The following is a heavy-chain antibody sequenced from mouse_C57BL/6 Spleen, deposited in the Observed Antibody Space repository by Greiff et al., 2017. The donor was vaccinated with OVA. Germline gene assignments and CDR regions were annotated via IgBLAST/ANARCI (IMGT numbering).Heavy chain of an antibody. V-gene: IGHV1-50*01. CDR1: GYTFTSYW. CDR3: ASLWYFDY. J-gene: IGHJ2*01. Sequence: QVQLQQSGAELVKPGASVKLSCKASGYTFTSYWMQWVKQRPGQGLEWIGEIDPSDSYTNYNQKFKGKATLTVDTSSSTAYMQLSSLTSEDSAVYYCASLWYFDYWGQGTTLTVSS. CDR2: IDPSDSYT. D-gene: IGHD6-1*01.